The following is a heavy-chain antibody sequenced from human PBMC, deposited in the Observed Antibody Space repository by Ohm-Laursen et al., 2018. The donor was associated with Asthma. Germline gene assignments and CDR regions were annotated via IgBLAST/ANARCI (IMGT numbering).Heavy chain of an antibody. CDR1: GFTFSDYY. J-gene: IGHJ3*02. CDR3: ARGATMVRGVNAFDI. Sequence: SLRLSCSASGFTFSDYYMSWIRQAPGKGLEWVSYISSSGSTIYYADSVKGRFTISRDNAKNSLYLQMNSLRAEDTAVYYCARGATMVRGVNAFDIWGQGTMVTVSS. V-gene: IGHV3-11*01. CDR2: ISSSGSTI. D-gene: IGHD3-10*01.